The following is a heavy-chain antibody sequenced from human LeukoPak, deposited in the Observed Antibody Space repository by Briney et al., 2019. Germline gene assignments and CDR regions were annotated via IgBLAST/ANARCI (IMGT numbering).Heavy chain of an antibody. J-gene: IGHJ4*02. Sequence: SETLSLTCTVSGVSISSSNSYWGWIRQPPGKGLEWIGSIYYSGNTYYNASLKSQVSISIDTSKNQFSLRLTSVTAADTAIYYCARSVSSGYRVDYWGQGTLVTVSS. CDR1: GVSISSSNSY. D-gene: IGHD3-22*01. V-gene: IGHV4-39*01. CDR3: ARSVSSGYRVDY. CDR2: IYYSGNT.